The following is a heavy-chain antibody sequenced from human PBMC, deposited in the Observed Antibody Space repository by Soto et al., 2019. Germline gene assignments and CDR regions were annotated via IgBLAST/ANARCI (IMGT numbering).Heavy chain of an antibody. D-gene: IGHD3-22*01. Sequence: LRLSCAASGFTFSDYYMSWIRQAPGKGLEWVSYISSSGSTIYYADSVKGRFTISRDNAKNSLYLQMNSLRAEDTAVYYCARTDSSGMRAFDIWGQGTMVTVSS. CDR1: GFTFSDYY. J-gene: IGHJ3*02. V-gene: IGHV3-11*01. CDR3: ARTDSSGMRAFDI. CDR2: ISSSGSTI.